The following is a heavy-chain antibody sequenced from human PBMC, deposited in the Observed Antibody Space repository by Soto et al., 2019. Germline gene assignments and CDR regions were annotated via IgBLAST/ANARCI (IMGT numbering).Heavy chain of an antibody. J-gene: IGHJ4*02. Sequence: EVQLVESGGGLVQPGGSLRLSCVGSGFDFDDHAMSWVRQVPGKGLEWVSGISWNGAYIGYANSVRGRFTISRDDAEKSLYLQMNSLRPEDTALYFCTRDIFRTITTVDFWGQGTLVTVSS. CDR1: GFDFDDHA. V-gene: IGHV3-9*01. CDR3: TRDIFRTITTVDF. D-gene: IGHD1-1*01. CDR2: ISWNGAYI.